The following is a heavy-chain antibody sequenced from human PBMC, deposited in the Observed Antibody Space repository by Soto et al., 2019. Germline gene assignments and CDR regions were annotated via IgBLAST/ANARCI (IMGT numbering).Heavy chain of an antibody. CDR2: IKRDGSEK. CDR3: ATSMGRGGNDY. D-gene: IGHD3-10*01. V-gene: IGHV3-7*05. CDR1: GFTFSDYW. J-gene: IGHJ4*02. Sequence: EVQLVESGGGLVQPGGTLRLSCAASGFTFSDYWMSWVRQAPGKGLQWVSNIKRDGSEKYYVDPVKGRFTIARDNAKNSLQPQINSLRAEHTAGYYCATSMGRGGNDYWGQGTLVTVSS.